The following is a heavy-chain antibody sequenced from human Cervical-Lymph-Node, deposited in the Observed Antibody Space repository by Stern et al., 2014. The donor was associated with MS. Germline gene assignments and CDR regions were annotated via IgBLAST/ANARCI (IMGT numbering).Heavy chain of an antibody. CDR3: ASGLLPAAVIKDY. D-gene: IGHD2-2*01. CDR2: VDPEDGEA. CDR1: GYTFTDYY. Sequence: EVQLVQSGAEVKRPGTTVKISCKVSGYTFTDYYIHWVQQAPGKGLEWMGLVDPEDGEAKYAENFQGRVTITADTSKTTAYMELSGLRSEDTAIYYCASGLLPAAVIKDYWGQGTLVTVSS. V-gene: IGHV1-69-2*01. J-gene: IGHJ4*02.